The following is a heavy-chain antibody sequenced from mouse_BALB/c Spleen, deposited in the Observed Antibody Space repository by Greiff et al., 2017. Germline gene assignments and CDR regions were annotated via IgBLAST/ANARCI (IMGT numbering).Heavy chain of an antibody. Sequence: EVMLVESGGGLVQPGGSRKLSCAASGFTFSSFGMHWVRQAPEKGLEWVAYISSGSSTIYYADTVKGRFTISRDNPKNTLFLQMTSLRSEDTAMYYCARGDYGCWYFDVWGAGTTVTVSS. V-gene: IGHV5-17*02. CDR2: ISSGSSTI. CDR1: GFTFSSFG. D-gene: IGHD1-2*01. J-gene: IGHJ1*01. CDR3: ARGDYGCWYFDV.